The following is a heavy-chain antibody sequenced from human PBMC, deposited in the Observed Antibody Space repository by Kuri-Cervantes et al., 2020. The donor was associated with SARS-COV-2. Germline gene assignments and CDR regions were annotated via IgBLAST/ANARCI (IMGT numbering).Heavy chain of an antibody. CDR1: GFTVSSNY. CDR3: ARVEVAGMSYGMDV. V-gene: IGHV3-66*02. CDR2: IYSGGST. D-gene: IGHD6-19*01. Sequence: LSLTCAASGFTVSSNYMSWVRQAPGKGLEWVSFIYSGGSTYYADYVKGRFTISRDNSKNTLYLQMNSLRAEDTAVYYCARVEVAGMSYGMDVWGQGTTVAVSS. J-gene: IGHJ6*02.